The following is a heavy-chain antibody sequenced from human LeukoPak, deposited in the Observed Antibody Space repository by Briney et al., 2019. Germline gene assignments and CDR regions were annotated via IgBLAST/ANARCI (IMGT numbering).Heavy chain of an antibody. Sequence: GGSLRLSCAASGFTFSSYWMSWVRQAPGKGLEWVSYIGSSGTPIYYADSVKGRFTISRDNAKNSLFLQMNSLRAEDTAVYYCARVGESSGYYLEYWGQGTLVTVSS. CDR1: GFTFSSYW. V-gene: IGHV3-48*04. CDR2: IGSSGTPI. CDR3: ARVGESSGYYLEY. D-gene: IGHD3-22*01. J-gene: IGHJ4*02.